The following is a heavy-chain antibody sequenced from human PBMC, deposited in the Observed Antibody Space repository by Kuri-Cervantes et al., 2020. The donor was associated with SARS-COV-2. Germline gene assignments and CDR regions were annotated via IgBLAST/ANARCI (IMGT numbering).Heavy chain of an antibody. V-gene: IGHV3-23*01. CDR1: GFTFSSYS. J-gene: IGHJ4*02. Sequence: GGSLRLSCAASGFTFSSYSMNWVRQAPGKGLEWVSAISGSGGSTYYADSVKGRYTISRDNSKNTLYLQMNSLRAEDTAVYYCANQAAATYFDYWGQGTLVTVSS. CDR2: ISGSGGST. D-gene: IGHD2-15*01. CDR3: ANQAAATYFDY.